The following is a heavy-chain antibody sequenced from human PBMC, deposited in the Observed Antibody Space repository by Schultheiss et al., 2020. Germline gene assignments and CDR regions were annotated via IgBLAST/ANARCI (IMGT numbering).Heavy chain of an antibody. D-gene: IGHD6-19*01. CDR2: INSDGSST. V-gene: IGHV3-74*01. CDR3: AREDSRGWSVHWDYYYGMDV. CDR1: GFTFSSYW. J-gene: IGHJ6*02. Sequence: GGSLRLSCAASGFTFSSYWMHWVRQAPGKGLVWVSRINSDGSSTSYADSVKGRFTISRDNAKNTLYLQMNSLRAEDTAVYYCAREDSRGWSVHWDYYYGMDVWGQGTTVTVSS.